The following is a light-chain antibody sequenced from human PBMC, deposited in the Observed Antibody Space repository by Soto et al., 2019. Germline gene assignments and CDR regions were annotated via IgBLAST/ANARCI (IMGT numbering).Light chain of an antibody. CDR1: SSKIGSNT. J-gene: IGLJ3*02. CDR3: AAWDDSLHGGV. CDR2: SND. V-gene: IGLV1-44*01. Sequence: HSVLTQPPSASRTPGQRGTISCSGSSSKIGSNTVNWYQQLPGTAPKLLIDSNDQGPSGVPDRFSGSKSGTSDALAISGLRSEDEADYYCAAWDDSLHGGVFGGGTKLTVL.